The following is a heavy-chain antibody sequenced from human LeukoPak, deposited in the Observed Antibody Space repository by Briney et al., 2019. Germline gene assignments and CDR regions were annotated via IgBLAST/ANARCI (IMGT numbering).Heavy chain of an antibody. J-gene: IGHJ4*02. Sequence: PSETLSLTCTVSGGSISSNYWSWMRQPPGKGLEWIGSIYYSKNTYYNPSLKSRVTISADTSKNQFSLTLGSVSATDTAVYYCVSPRGFSYGYFDYWGQGTLVTVSS. CDR3: VSPRGFSYGYFDY. V-gene: IGHV4-59*05. D-gene: IGHD5-18*01. CDR2: IYYSKNT. CDR1: GGSISSNY.